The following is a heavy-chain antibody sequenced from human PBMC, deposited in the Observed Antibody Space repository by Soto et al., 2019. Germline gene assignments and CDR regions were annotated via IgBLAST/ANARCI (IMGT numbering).Heavy chain of an antibody. CDR1: GFTFSSYG. CDR3: AKDYCSSTSCYYYGMDV. Sequence: HPGGSLRLSCAASGFTFSSYGMHWVRQAPGKGLEWVAVISYDGSNKYYADSVKGRFTISRDNSKNTLYLQMNSLRAEDTAVYYCAKDYCSSTSCYYYGMDVWGQGTTVTVSS. J-gene: IGHJ6*02. D-gene: IGHD2-2*01. CDR2: ISYDGSNK. V-gene: IGHV3-30*18.